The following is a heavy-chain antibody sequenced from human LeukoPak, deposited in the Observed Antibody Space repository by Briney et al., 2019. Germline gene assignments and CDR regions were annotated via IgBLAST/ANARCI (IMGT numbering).Heavy chain of an antibody. CDR1: GYTFTSYY. D-gene: IGHD2-15*01. V-gene: IGHV1-46*01. CDR3: ARVHCSGGSCYSGSYYYYGMDV. CDR2: INPSGGST. Sequence: ASVKVSCKASGYTFTSYYMHWVRQAPGQGLEWMGIINPSGGSTSYAQKFQGRVTMTRDTSTSTVYMELSRLRSDDTAVYYCARVHCSGGSCYSGSYYYYGMDVWGQGTTVTVSS. J-gene: IGHJ6*02.